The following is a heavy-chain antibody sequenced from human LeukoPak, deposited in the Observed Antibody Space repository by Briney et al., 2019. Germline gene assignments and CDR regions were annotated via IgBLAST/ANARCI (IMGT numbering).Heavy chain of an antibody. J-gene: IGHJ4*02. CDR2: ISSNSSYT. V-gene: IGHV3-11*06. Sequence: TGGSLRLSCAASGFTFSDYYMSWIRQAPGKGLEWVSYISSNSSYTNYADSVKGRFTISRDNAKNSLYLQMNSLRAEDTAVYYCARRPYSGSYYLYDYWGQGSLVSDSS. CDR1: GFTFSDYY. CDR3: ARRPYSGSYYLYDY. D-gene: IGHD1-26*01.